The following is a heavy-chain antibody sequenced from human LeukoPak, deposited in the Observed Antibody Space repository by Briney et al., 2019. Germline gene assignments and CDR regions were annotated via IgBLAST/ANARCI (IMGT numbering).Heavy chain of an antibody. D-gene: IGHD1-14*01. Sequence: QSGGSLRLSCAGTGFTFRNYPLTWVRQAPGKGPEWVSSISGSGGNTHYADSVKGRFSISRDNFKNTMHLKMNSLGADDTAVYYCVKQAILTVIADSWGQGALVTVSS. CDR2: ISGSGGNT. CDR3: VKQAILTVIADS. CDR1: GFTFRNYP. V-gene: IGHV3-23*01. J-gene: IGHJ4*02.